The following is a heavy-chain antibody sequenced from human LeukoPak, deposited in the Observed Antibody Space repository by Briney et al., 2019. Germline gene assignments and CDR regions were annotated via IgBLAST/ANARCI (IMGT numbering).Heavy chain of an antibody. V-gene: IGHV3-7*01. J-gene: IGHJ5*02. CDR1: GFTFSNYW. CDR2: IKQDGSEK. Sequence: GGSLRLSCAASGFTFSNYWMTWVRQTPGKGLEWMAIIKQDGSEKYYVDSVKGRFTISRDNAKNSLYLQMNSLSAEDTAVYYCARGRLNHWGQGTLVTVSS. D-gene: IGHD5-12*01. CDR3: ARGRLNH.